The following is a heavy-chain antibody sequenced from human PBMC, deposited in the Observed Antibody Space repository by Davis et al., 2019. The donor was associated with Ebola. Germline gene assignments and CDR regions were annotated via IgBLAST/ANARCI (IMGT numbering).Heavy chain of an antibody. CDR3: ASGSSGWYYYYYGMDV. Sequence: PGGSLRLSCAASGFTFNKYWMSWVRQAPGKGLEWVANIKQDGSEKYYADSVKGRFTISRDNAKNTLYLQMNSLRAEDTAVYYCASGSSGWYYYYYGMDVWGQGTTVTVSS. CDR1: GFTFNKYW. CDR2: IKQDGSEK. D-gene: IGHD6-19*01. V-gene: IGHV3-7*01. J-gene: IGHJ6*02.